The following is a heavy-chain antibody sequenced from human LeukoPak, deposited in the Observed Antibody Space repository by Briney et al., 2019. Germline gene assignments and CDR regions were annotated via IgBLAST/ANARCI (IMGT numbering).Heavy chain of an antibody. J-gene: IGHJ4*02. Sequence: SQTLSLTCTVSGGSISSGGYYWSWIRQHPGKGLEWIGYIYYSGSTYYNPSLKSRVTMSVDTSKNQFSLKLSSVTAADTAVYYCARGLRIPSYYFDYWGQGTLVTVSS. CDR3: ARGLRIPSYYFDY. CDR1: GGSISSGGYY. CDR2: IYYSGST. D-gene: IGHD2-15*01. V-gene: IGHV4-31*03.